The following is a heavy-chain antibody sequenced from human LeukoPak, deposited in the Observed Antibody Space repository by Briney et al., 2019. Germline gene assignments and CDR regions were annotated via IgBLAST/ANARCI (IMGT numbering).Heavy chain of an antibody. CDR2: IYPGDSDT. Sequence: GESLKISCKGSGYSFTSYWIGWVRQMPGKGLEWMGIIYPGDSDTRYSPSLQGQVTISADKSISTAYLQWSSLKASDTAMYYCARGGYYDSSGYYKYYFDYWGQGTLVTVSS. CDR3: ARGGYYDSSGYYKYYFDY. D-gene: IGHD3-22*01. CDR1: GYSFTSYW. J-gene: IGHJ4*02. V-gene: IGHV5-51*01.